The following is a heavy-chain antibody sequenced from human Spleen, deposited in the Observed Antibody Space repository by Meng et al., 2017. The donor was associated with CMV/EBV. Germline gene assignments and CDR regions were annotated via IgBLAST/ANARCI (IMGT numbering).Heavy chain of an antibody. CDR2: ITSDGSST. Sequence: GGSLRLSCVASGFTFSSYAMSWVRQAPGKGLVWVSRITSDGSSTTYADSVKGRFTISRDNAKNSLYLQMNSLRAEDTAVYYCARGRKPVDYYFDYWGQGALVTVSS. D-gene: IGHD3-9*01. CDR1: GFTFSSYA. CDR3: ARGRKPVDYYFDY. J-gene: IGHJ4*02. V-gene: IGHV3-74*01.